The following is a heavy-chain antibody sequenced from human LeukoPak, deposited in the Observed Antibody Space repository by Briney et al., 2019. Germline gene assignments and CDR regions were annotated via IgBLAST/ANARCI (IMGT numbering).Heavy chain of an antibody. Sequence: PSETLSLTCTVSGGSISSYYWSWIRQPAGKGLEWIGRIYTSGSTNYNPSLKNRVTLSVDAPKNQFSLKLTSVTAADTAVYYCAIAPNPYYFDFWGQGNLVTVSA. CDR3: AIAPNPYYFDF. J-gene: IGHJ4*02. CDR1: GGSISSYY. CDR2: IYTSGST. D-gene: IGHD2-8*01. V-gene: IGHV4-4*07.